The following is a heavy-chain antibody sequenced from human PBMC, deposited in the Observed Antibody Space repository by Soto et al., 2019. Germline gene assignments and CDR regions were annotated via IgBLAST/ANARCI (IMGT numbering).Heavy chain of an antibody. J-gene: IGHJ4*02. Sequence: SETLSLTCTVSGGSISSGGYYWSWIRQHPGKGLEWIGYIYYSGSTYYNPSLKSRVTISVDTSKNQFSLKLSSVTAADTAVYYCARAAVYYDILTGYYSERYYFDYWGQGTLVTVSS. V-gene: IGHV4-31*03. CDR2: IYYSGST. CDR3: ARAAVYYDILTGYYSERYYFDY. CDR1: GGSISSGGYY. D-gene: IGHD3-9*01.